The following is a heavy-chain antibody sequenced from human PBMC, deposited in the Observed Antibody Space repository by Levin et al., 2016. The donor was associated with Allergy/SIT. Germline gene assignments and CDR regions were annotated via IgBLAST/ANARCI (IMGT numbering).Heavy chain of an antibody. CDR1: GFTFSGYW. CDR2: IKQDGSEK. J-gene: IGHJ4*02. D-gene: IGHD6-19*01. V-gene: IGHV3-7*01. CDR3: AKAAVGAHYFDY. Sequence: GESLKISCAASGFTFSGYWMTWVRQAPGKGLEWVANIKQDGSEKYYVDSVRGRFTISRDNAKNSLYLQMNSLRAEDTAVYYCAKAAVGAHYFDYWGQGTLVTVSS.